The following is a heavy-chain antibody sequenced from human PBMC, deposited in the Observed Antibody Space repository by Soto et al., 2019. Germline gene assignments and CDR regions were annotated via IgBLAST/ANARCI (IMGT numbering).Heavy chain of an antibody. CDR1: GGSFSGYY. D-gene: IGHD2-2*01. V-gene: IGHV4-34*01. Sequence: PSETLSLTCAVYGGSFSGYYWSWIRQPPGKGLEWIGEINHSGSTNYNPSLKSRVTISVDTSKNQFSLKLSSVTAADTAVYYCARGDIVVVPAARVPYYFDYWGQGTLVTVSS. J-gene: IGHJ4*02. CDR2: INHSGST. CDR3: ARGDIVVVPAARVPYYFDY.